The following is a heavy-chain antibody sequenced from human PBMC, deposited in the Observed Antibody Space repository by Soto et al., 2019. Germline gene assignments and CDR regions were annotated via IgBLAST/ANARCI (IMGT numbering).Heavy chain of an antibody. J-gene: IGHJ6*03. CDR3: ARATVVVVAPNAAGYYYMDV. Sequence: GGSLRLSCAASGFTFSSYSMNWVRQAPGKGLEWVSYISSSSSTIYYADSVKGRFTISRDNAKNSLYLQMNSLRAEDTAVYYCARATVVVVAPNAAGYYYMDVWGKGTTVTVSS. V-gene: IGHV3-48*01. CDR2: ISSSSSTI. CDR1: GFTFSSYS. D-gene: IGHD2-15*01.